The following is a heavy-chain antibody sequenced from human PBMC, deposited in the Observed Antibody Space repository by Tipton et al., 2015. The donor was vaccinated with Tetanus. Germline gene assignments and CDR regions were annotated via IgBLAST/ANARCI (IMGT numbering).Heavy chain of an antibody. V-gene: IGHV3-33*01. CDR3: AREADCSGGRCFSGDVDN. J-gene: IGHJ4*02. D-gene: IGHD2-15*01. Sequence: CAASGFIFRSYGIHWVRQAPGKGLEWVAVSWYDGTDTYYADSAKGRFTISRDNSKNTLYLQMNSLRGDDTAVYYCAREADCSGGRCFSGDVDNWGQGTQVTVSS. CDR1: GFIFRSYG. CDR2: SWYDGTDT.